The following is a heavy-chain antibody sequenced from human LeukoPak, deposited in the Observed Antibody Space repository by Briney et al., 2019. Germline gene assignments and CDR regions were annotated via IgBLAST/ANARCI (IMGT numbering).Heavy chain of an antibody. D-gene: IGHD3-22*01. J-gene: IGHJ4*02. CDR3: AVGDYYYDTRFDY. Sequence: ASVKVSCKASGFPFTSYAIHWVRQAPGQRLEWMGWVNADNSNTKYSQEFQGRVTITRDTSASTAFMDLNSLRSEDMAVYYCAVGDYYYDTRFDYWGQGTLVTVSS. CDR2: VNADNSNT. V-gene: IGHV1-3*03. CDR1: GFPFTSYA.